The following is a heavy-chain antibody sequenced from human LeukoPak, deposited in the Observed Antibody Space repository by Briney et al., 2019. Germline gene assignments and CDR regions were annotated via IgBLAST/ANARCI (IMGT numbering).Heavy chain of an antibody. J-gene: IGHJ6*03. CDR2: INPNSGGT. D-gene: IGHD2-2*02. V-gene: IGHV1-2*02. Sequence: ASVKVSCKASGYTFTGYYMHWVRQAPGQGLEWMGWINPNSGGTNYAQKFQGRVTMTRDTSISTAYMELSRLRSDDTAVYYCARGGCSSTSCYTADYYYYYMDVWGKGTTVTVSS. CDR1: GYTFTGYY. CDR3: ARGGCSSTSCYTADYYYYYMDV.